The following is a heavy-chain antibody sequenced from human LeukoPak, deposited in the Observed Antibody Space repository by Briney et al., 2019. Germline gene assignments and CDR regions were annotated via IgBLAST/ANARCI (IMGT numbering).Heavy chain of an antibody. D-gene: IGHD4-17*01. V-gene: IGHV1-3*01. J-gene: IGHJ4*02. CDR1: GYTFTSYA. CDR2: ISAGNGNT. Sequence: GASVKVSCKASGYTFTSYAIHWVRQAPGQRLEWMGWISAGNGNTKYSQNFQGRVTFISNTSATTAFMELSSLRSEDAAVYYCARDYPYGDDESMFDYWGQGTLVTVSS. CDR3: ARDYPYGDDESMFDY.